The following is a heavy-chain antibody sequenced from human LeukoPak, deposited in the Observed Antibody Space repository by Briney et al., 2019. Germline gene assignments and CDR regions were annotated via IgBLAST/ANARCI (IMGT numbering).Heavy chain of an antibody. CDR3: ARNPLSIAARPPFDY. CDR1: GYTFTSYY. J-gene: IGHJ4*02. D-gene: IGHD6-6*01. Sequence: ASVKVSCKASGYTFTSYYMHWVRQAPGQGLEWMGIINPSGGSTSYEQKFQGRVTMTRDTSTSTVYMELSSLRSEDTAVYYCARNPLSIAARPPFDYWGQGTLVTVSS. CDR2: INPSGGST. V-gene: IGHV1-46*01.